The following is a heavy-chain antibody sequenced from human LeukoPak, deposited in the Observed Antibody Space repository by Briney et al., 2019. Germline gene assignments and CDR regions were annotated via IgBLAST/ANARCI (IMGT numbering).Heavy chain of an antibody. CDR1: GGSISGYY. CDR3: ARSLFVWSGYSS. J-gene: IGHJ4*02. Sequence: PSETLSLTCTVSGGSISGYYWSWIRQPPGKGLEWIGYIYYSGSTNYNPSLKSRVTISVDTSKNKFSQKLTSVTAADTAVYYCARSLFVWSGYSSWGQGTLVTVSS. V-gene: IGHV4-59*12. CDR2: IYYSGST. D-gene: IGHD3-3*01.